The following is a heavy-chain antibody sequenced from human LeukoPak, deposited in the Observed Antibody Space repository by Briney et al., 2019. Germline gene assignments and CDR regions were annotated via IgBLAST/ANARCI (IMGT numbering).Heavy chain of an antibody. D-gene: IGHD1-26*01. CDR1: GAFVSGSNYY. J-gene: IGHJ4*02. Sequence: KPSETLSLTCAVSGAFVSGSNYYWGWIRQPPGKGLEWIGNIYSSGSTYYSASLQSRVTISIDTSKNQFSLRLNSVTAADTAMYYCAKSGGYGLIDYWGQGTRVTVSS. V-gene: IGHV4-39*01. CDR2: IYSSGST. CDR3: AKSGGYGLIDY.